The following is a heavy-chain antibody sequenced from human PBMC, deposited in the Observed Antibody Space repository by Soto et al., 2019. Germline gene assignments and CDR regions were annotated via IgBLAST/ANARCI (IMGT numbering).Heavy chain of an antibody. D-gene: IGHD5-18*01. CDR3: ARDPTDTAMVTSYYYYGMDV. Sequence: ASVKVSCKASGYTFTGYYMHWVRQAPGQGLEWMGWINPNSGGTNYAQKFQGWVTMTRDTSISTAYMELSRLRSDDTAAYYCARDPTDTAMVTSYYYYGMDVWGQGTTVTVSS. CDR2: INPNSGGT. J-gene: IGHJ6*02. CDR1: GYTFTGYY. V-gene: IGHV1-2*04.